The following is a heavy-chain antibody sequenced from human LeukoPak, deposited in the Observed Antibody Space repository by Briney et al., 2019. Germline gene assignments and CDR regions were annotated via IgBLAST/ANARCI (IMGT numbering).Heavy chain of an antibody. CDR3: ARPGYYDIFRRDDAFDI. CDR2: INPNSGGT. Sequence: ASVKVSCKASGYTFTGYYMHWVRQAPGQGLEWMGWINPNSGGTNYAQKFQGRVTMTRDTSISTAYMELSRLRPDGTAVYYCARPGYYDIFRRDDAFDIWGQGTMVTVSS. D-gene: IGHD3-9*01. CDR1: GYTFTGYY. J-gene: IGHJ3*02. V-gene: IGHV1-2*02.